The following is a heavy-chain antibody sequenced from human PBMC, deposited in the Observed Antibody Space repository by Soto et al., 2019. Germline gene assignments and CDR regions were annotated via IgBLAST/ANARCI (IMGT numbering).Heavy chain of an antibody. V-gene: IGHV4-4*02. Sequence: QVQLQESGPGLVRPSGTLSLTCAVSGDSINSNYCWTWVRQPPGQGLEWIAEIDYSGVTSYNPSLKSRVTISMDKSKNQFSLNLTSVTAADTAMYYCARDTGWGLGYWGQGTLVTVSS. CDR1: GDSINSNYC. J-gene: IGHJ4*02. CDR3: ARDTGWGLGY. CDR2: IDYSGVT. D-gene: IGHD6-19*01.